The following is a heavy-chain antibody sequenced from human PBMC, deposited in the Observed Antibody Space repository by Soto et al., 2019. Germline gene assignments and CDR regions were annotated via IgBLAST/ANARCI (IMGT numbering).Heavy chain of an antibody. J-gene: IGHJ4*02. D-gene: IGHD3-22*01. Sequence: QVQLVESGGGVVQPGRSLRLSCAASGFTFSSYGMHWVRQAPGKGLEWVAVIWYDGSNKYYADSVKGRFTISRDNSKNTLYRQMNSLRAEDTAVYYCARDPPTYYYDSSGHFDYWGQGTLVTVSS. CDR1: GFTFSSYG. V-gene: IGHV3-33*01. CDR2: IWYDGSNK. CDR3: ARDPPTYYYDSSGHFDY.